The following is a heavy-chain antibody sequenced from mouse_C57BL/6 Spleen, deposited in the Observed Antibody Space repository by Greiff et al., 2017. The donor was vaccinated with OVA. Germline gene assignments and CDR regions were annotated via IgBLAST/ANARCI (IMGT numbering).Heavy chain of an antibody. Sequence: VKLQQPGAELVRPGSSVKLSCKASGYTFTSYWMHWVKQRPIQGLEWIGNIDPSDSETHYNQKFKDKATLTVDKSSSTAYMQLSSLTSEDSAVYYCARGIYYGNSYYFDYWGQGTTLTVSS. D-gene: IGHD2-1*01. CDR3: ARGIYYGNSYYFDY. J-gene: IGHJ2*01. V-gene: IGHV1-52*01. CDR1: GYTFTSYW. CDR2: IDPSDSET.